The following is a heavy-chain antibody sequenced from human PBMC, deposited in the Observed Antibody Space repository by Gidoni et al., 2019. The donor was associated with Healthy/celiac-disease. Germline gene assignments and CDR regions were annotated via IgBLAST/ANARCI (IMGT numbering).Heavy chain of an antibody. J-gene: IGHJ4*02. V-gene: IGHV4-34*01. CDR3: ARGPYDY. CDR1: GGSFSVYY. Sequence: QVQLQQWGAGLLTPSETLSLTCAVYGGSFSVYYWSWIRQPPGKGLEWIGEINHSGSTNYNPSLKSRVTISVDTSENQFSLKLSSVTAADTAVYYCARGPYDYWGQGTLVTVSS. CDR2: INHSGST.